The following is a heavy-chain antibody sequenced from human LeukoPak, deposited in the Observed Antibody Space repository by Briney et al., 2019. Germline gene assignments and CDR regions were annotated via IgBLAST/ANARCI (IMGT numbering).Heavy chain of an antibody. CDR3: ASYCSGGSCYLYADDGSAAFDY. D-gene: IGHD2-15*01. CDR1: GFTVSSNY. J-gene: IGHJ4*02. CDR2: IYSGGST. V-gene: IGHV3-66*01. Sequence: GGSLRLSCAASGFTVSSNYMSWVRQAPGKGLEWVSVIYSGGSTYYADSVKGRFTISRDNSKNTLYLQMNSLRAEDTAVYYCASYCSGGSCYLYADDGSAAFDYWGQGTLVTVSS.